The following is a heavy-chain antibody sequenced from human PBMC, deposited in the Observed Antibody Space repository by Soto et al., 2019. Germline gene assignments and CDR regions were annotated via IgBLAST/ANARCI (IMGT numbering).Heavy chain of an antibody. Sequence: SETLSLTCTVSGGSIRSGDYYWNWIRQPPGKGLEWTGYIYYSGSTYYNPSLKSRVTISVDTSKNQFSLKLSSVTAADTAVYYCARGTLRYSYGYHYYYGMDVWGQGTTATVSS. D-gene: IGHD5-18*01. CDR3: ARGTLRYSYGYHYYYGMDV. V-gene: IGHV4-30-4*01. CDR2: IYYSGST. CDR1: GGSIRSGDYY. J-gene: IGHJ6*02.